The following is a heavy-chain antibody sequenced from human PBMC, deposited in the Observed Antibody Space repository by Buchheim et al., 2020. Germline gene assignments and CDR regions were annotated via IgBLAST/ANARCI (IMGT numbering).Heavy chain of an antibody. CDR2: IKQDGSEK. Sequence: EVQLVESGGGLVQPGGSLRLSCAASGFTFSSYWMSWVRQAPGKGLEWVANIKQDGSEKYYVDSVKGRFTISRANPKNSMYLQMNSLRAEDTAVYYCARDFGRRWELPVHWGQGTL. J-gene: IGHJ4*02. V-gene: IGHV3-7*01. CDR3: ARDFGRRWELPVH. D-gene: IGHD1-26*01. CDR1: GFTFSSYW.